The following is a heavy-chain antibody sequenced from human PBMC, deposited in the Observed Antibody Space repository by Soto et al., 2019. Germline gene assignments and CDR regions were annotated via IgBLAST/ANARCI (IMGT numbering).Heavy chain of an antibody. J-gene: IGHJ4*02. D-gene: IGHD3-10*02. Sequence: GASLKVYCNSSGSTFTSYYMHWVRHAPGQGLELMGIINPSGGSTSYAQKFQGRVTMTRDTSTSTVYMELSSLRSEDTAVYYCARLFPPETLIEYWGQGTLVTVSS. CDR2: INPSGGST. CDR1: GSTFTSYY. CDR3: ARLFPPETLIEY. V-gene: IGHV1-46*01.